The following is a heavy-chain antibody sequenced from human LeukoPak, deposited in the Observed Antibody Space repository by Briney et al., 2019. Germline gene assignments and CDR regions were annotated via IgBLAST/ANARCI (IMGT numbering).Heavy chain of an antibody. CDR2: ISGGADIT. J-gene: IGHJ4*02. D-gene: IGHD4-23*01. CDR3: ARAQNNGGDFDY. V-gene: IGHV3-23*01. CDR1: GFTFSSYA. Sequence: GGSLRLSCAASGFTFSSYAMSWVRQAPGKGLEWVSAISGGADITYYADSVKGRFTISRDNSKNTLYLQMNSLRAEDTAVYYCARAQNNGGDFDYWGRGMLVTVAA.